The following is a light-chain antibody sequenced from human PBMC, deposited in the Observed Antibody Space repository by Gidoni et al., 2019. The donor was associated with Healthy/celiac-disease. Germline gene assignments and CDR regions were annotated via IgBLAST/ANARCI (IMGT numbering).Light chain of an antibody. J-gene: IGKJ4*01. CDR1: QGISSY. CDR2: AAS. CDR3: QQYYSYPLT. Sequence: AIRMTQSPSSFSASKGDRVTITCRASQGISSYLAWYQQKPGKAPKLLIYAASTLQSGVPSRFSGRGSGTDFTLTISCLQSEDFATYYCQQYYSYPLTCGGGTKVEIK. V-gene: IGKV1-8*01.